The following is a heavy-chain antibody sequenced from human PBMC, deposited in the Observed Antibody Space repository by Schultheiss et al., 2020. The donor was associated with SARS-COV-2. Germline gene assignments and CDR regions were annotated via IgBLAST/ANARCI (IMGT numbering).Heavy chain of an antibody. J-gene: IGHJ4*02. CDR3: ARASYSNCLDY. Sequence: SETLSLTCTVSGGSISSGGYYWSWIRQHPGKGLEWIGEINHSGSTNYNPSLKSRVTISVDTSKNQFSLKLSSVTAADTAVYYCARASYSNCLDYWGQGTLVTVSS. V-gene: IGHV4-61*08. CDR1: GGSISSGGYY. CDR2: INHSGST. D-gene: IGHD6-13*01.